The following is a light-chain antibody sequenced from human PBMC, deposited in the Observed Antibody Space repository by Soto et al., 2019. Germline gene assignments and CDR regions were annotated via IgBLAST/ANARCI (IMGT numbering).Light chain of an antibody. CDR2: DVS. Sequence: QSVLTQPPSVSGSPGQSVTISCTGTGSDFGRYNRVSWYQHTPGTAPKLLIYDVSNRPSGVSNRFSGSKSGNTASLTISGLQAEDEADYYCSSYTTTSTVVFGGGTKLTVL. CDR3: SSYTTTSTVV. V-gene: IGLV2-18*02. J-gene: IGLJ2*01. CDR1: GSDFGRYNR.